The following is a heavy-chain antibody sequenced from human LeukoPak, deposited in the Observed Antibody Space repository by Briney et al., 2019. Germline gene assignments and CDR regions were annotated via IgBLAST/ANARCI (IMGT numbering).Heavy chain of an antibody. D-gene: IGHD2-2*01. CDR2: IYSSGNT. CDR3: ARSPSTVNWFDP. J-gene: IGHJ5*02. V-gene: IGHV4-59*08. Sequence: SETLSLTCTVSGGSIGSYYWNWIRQPPGTRLEWIGYIYSSGNTNYNPSLKSRVTISVDTSENQFSLKLSSVTAADTAVYYCARSPSTVNWFDPWGQGTLVTVSS. CDR1: GGSIGSYY.